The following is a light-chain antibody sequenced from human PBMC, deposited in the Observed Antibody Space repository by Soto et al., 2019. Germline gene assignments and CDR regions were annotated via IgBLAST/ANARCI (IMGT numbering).Light chain of an antibody. V-gene: IGKV1-5*01. CDR2: DAS. CDR1: QTISNW. J-gene: IGKJ4*01. CDR3: QQYNTYPLT. Sequence: DIQMTQSPSTLSASVGDRVTITCRASQTISNWLAWYQQKPGKAPKVLIFDASTLDGGVPSRFSGRRSGTDFTLTISSLRPSDFATYYCQQYNTYPLTFGGGTKVDIK.